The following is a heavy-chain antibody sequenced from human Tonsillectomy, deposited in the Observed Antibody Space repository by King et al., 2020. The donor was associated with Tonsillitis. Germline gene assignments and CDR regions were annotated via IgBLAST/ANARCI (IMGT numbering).Heavy chain of an antibody. D-gene: IGHD4-17*01. J-gene: IGHJ4*02. Sequence: VQLVESGGGLVQPGGSLRLSCAASGFTFGSYDMSWVRQAPGKGLEWVSAITDGDGETYYADSVKGRFAISRDDSKNTLYLQMDSLRAEDTVVYYCAKERTVTTIAFDYWGQGALVTVSS. V-gene: IGHV3-23*04. CDR1: GFTFGSYD. CDR2: ITDGDGET. CDR3: AKERTVTTIAFDY.